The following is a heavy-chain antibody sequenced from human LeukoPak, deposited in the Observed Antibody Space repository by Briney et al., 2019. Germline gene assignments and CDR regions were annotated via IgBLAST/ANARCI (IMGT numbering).Heavy chain of an antibody. CDR2: ISYDGSNK. V-gene: IGHV3-30*03. Sequence: GGSLRLSCAASGFTFSSYGMHWVRQAPGKGLEWVAVISYDGSNKYYADSVKGRFTISRDNAKNTLYLQLNSLRAEDTAVYYCARRSAAKDAFDIWGQGTMVTVSS. CDR3: ARRSAAKDAFDI. J-gene: IGHJ3*02. D-gene: IGHD6-25*01. CDR1: GFTFSSYG.